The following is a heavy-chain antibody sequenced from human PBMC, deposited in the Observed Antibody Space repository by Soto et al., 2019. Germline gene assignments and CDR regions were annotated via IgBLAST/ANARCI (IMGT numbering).Heavy chain of an antibody. V-gene: IGHV3-30*03. D-gene: IGHD6-25*01. CDR3: ATSLSSSANFDY. J-gene: IGHJ4*02. CDR1: GFTFSSYG. CDR2: VSYDGSNQ. Sequence: QVQLVESGGGVVQPGRSLRLSCAASGFTFSSYGVHWVRQAPGKGLEWVAVVSYDGSNQNYADSVKGRFTISRDNSKNPLYLQMNSLRTEDSAVYFCATSLSSSANFDYWGQGTLVTVSS.